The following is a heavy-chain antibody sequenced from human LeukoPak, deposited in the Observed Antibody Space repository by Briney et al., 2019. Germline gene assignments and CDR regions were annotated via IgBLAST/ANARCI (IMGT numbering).Heavy chain of an antibody. CDR3: YSAFDWFNFDY. CDR2: IYYSGRT. J-gene: IGHJ4*02. Sequence: SETLSLTCSVSGGSISSYYWSWIRQPPGRGLEWIGYIYYSGRTSYNPSLKSRVTISVDTSKNQFSLRLSSVTAADTAVYYCYSAFDWFNFDYWGQGTLVTVSS. V-gene: IGHV4-59*08. D-gene: IGHD3-9*01. CDR1: GGSISSYY.